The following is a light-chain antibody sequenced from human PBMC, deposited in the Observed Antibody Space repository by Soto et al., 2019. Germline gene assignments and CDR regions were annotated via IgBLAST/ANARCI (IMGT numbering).Light chain of an antibody. Sequence: DVQMTQSPSSLSAFVGDRVTITCRASQGIAPYLAWFQRKPGKVPKLLIYATSTLQSGVPSRFSGSGSGTEFTLTINSLQPEDVGTYYCQKYNSAPLTFGGGTKVEIK. CDR1: QGIAPY. CDR2: ATS. V-gene: IGKV1-27*01. J-gene: IGKJ4*01. CDR3: QKYNSAPLT.